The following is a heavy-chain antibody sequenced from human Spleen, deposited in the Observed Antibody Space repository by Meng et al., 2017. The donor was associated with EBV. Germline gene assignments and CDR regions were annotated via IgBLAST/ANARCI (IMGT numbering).Heavy chain of an antibody. CDR1: SGPLIGYY. CDR2: INHIGTT. CDR3: ARRGDYDLLTAPGLDS. V-gene: IGHV4-34*01. Sequence: QVQLQQWGAGLLKPSETLSLSCAVSSGPLIGYYWTWIRQSPGKGLDWIGDINHIGTTNYNPSLKSRVTISLDTSKKQFSLRLISVTAADTAVYFCARRGDYDLLTAPGLDSWGQGTLVTVGS. J-gene: IGHJ5*01. D-gene: IGHD3-9*01.